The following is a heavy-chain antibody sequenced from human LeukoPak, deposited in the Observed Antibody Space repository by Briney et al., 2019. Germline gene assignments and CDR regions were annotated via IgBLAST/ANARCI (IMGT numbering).Heavy chain of an antibody. J-gene: IGHJ4*02. Sequence: QSGGSLRLSCEGSAFIFSGHWMNWVRQAPGKGLEWVAVIWYDGSNKYYADSVKGRFTISRDNSKNTLYLQMNSLRAEDTAVYYCAKGLWFGELFPFDYWGQGTLVTVSS. CDR1: AFIFSGHW. D-gene: IGHD3-10*01. CDR3: AKGLWFGELFPFDY. V-gene: IGHV3-33*06. CDR2: IWYDGSNK.